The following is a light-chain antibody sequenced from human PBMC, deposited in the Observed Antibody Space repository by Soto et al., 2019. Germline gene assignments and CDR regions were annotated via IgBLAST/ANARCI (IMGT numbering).Light chain of an antibody. Sequence: EIVLTQSPGTLSLSPGERATLSCRARQSVSSSYLAWYQQKPGQAPRLLIYGASSRATGIPDRFSGSGSGTDFTLTISRLEPEDFAVYYCQQYGSSPETFGQGTKV. V-gene: IGKV3-20*01. CDR1: QSVSSSY. CDR3: QQYGSSPET. CDR2: GAS. J-gene: IGKJ1*01.